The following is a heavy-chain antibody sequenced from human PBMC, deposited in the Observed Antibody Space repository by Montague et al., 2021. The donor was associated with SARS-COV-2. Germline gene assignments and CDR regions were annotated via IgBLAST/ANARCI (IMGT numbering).Heavy chain of an antibody. CDR2: IKQDGSEK. D-gene: IGHD3-3*01. J-gene: IGHJ6*02. CDR1: GFTFSSYW. CDR3: ARDPVDRITIFGVVSGYYYYGMDV. Sequence: SRRLSCAASGFTFSSYWMSWVRQAPGKGLEWVANIKQDGSEKYYVDSVKGRFTISRDNAKNSLYLQMNSLRAEDTAVYYRARDPVDRITIFGVVSGYYYYGMDVWGQGTTVTVSS. V-gene: IGHV3-7*01.